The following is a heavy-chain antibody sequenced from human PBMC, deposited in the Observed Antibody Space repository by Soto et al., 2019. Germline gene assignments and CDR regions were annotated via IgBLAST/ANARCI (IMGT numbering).Heavy chain of an antibody. Sequence: QITLKESGPTLVKPTQTLTLTCTFSGFSFTTDGMGVGWIRQPPGKALEWLALIYWDDDKRYSPSLKSRLTITKDAPRNPVVLTLTNMDPADTATYSCAHLYWAASGTRYYFEYWGQGTLVTVS. CDR1: GFSFTTDGMG. J-gene: IGHJ4*02. V-gene: IGHV2-5*02. CDR2: IYWDDDK. CDR3: AHLYWAASGTRYYFEY. D-gene: IGHD6-13*01.